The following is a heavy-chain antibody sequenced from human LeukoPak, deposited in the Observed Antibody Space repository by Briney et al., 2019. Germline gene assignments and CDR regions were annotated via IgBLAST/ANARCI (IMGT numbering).Heavy chain of an antibody. Sequence: PSQTLSLTCTVSGGSISSGSYYWRWIRQPAGKGLEWIGRIYTSGSTNYNPSLKSRVTISVDTSKNQFSLKLSSVTAADAAVYYCARELVRYYGTSHFDYWGQGTLVTVSS. CDR3: ARELVRYYGTSHFDY. D-gene: IGHD3-9*01. V-gene: IGHV4-61*02. CDR1: GGSISSGSYY. CDR2: IYTSGST. J-gene: IGHJ4*02.